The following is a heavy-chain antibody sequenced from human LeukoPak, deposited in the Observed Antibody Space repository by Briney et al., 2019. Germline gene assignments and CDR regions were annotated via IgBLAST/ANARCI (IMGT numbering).Heavy chain of an antibody. J-gene: IGHJ4*02. Sequence: SETLSLTCTVSGYSISSGYYWGWIRQPPGKWLEWIGSIYHSGNTYYNPSLKSRVTISVDTSKNQFSLKLSSVTAADTAVYYCARKESGSNYYFDYWGQGTLATVSS. V-gene: IGHV4-38-2*02. CDR3: ARKESGSNYYFDY. D-gene: IGHD2-15*01. CDR1: GYSISSGYY. CDR2: IYHSGNT.